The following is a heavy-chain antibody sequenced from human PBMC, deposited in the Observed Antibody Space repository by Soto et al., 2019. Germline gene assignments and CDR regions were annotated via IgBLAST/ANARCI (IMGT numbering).Heavy chain of an antibody. D-gene: IGHD3-22*01. CDR1: GFTFSDYF. CDR2: ISSSGSTI. Sequence: QVQLVESGGGLVKPGGSLRLSCAASGFTFSDYFMSWIRQAPGKGLEWVSYISSSGSTIYYADSVKGRFTISRDNAKNSLYLQMNSLRAEDTAVYYCARDLRFLSSSGYYPYYYYYGMDVWGQGTTVTVSS. CDR3: ARDLRFLSSSGYYPYYYYYGMDV. V-gene: IGHV3-11*01. J-gene: IGHJ6*02.